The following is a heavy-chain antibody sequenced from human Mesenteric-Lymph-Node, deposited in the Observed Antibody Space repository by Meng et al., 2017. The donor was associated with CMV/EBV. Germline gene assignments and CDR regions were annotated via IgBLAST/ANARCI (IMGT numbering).Heavy chain of an antibody. CDR1: GFTVSSNY. J-gene: IGHJ4*02. D-gene: IGHD2-2*01. V-gene: IGHV3-66*02. CDR3: ARDRADCSSTSCELDY. Sequence: GGSLRLSCAASGFTVSSNYMSWVRQAPGKGLEWVSVICSGGSTYYADSVKGRFTISRDNSKNTLYLQMNSLRAEDTAVYYCARDRADCSSTSCELDYWGQGTLVTVSS. CDR2: ICSGGST.